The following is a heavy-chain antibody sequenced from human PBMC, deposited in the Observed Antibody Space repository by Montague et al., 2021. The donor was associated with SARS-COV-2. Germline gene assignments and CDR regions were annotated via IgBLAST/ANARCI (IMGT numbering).Heavy chain of an antibody. CDR1: GDSVSSNSAA. J-gene: IGHJ5*02. D-gene: IGHD2-8*01. Sequence: CAISGDSVSSNSAAWNWIRQSPSRGLEWLGRTYYRSKWYNDYAVSVKSRITINPDTSKNQFSLQLSSVTPGDTAVYYCARDDPYCTNGVYYTGNWFDPWGQGTLVTVSS. CDR2: TYYRSKWYN. V-gene: IGHV6-1*01. CDR3: ARDDPYCTNGVYYTGNWFDP.